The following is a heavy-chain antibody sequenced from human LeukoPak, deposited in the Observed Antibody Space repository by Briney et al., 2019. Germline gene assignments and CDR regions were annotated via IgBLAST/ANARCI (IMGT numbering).Heavy chain of an antibody. V-gene: IGHV1-2*02. D-gene: IGHD2-2*01. J-gene: IGHJ4*02. CDR3: ARDVGEYCSSTNCYASDY. Sequence: GASVKVSCKASGYTFTGYYIHWVRQAPGQGLEWMGWINPNGGGTNYAQRFQGRVTMTRDTSISTAYMELSRLRSDDTAVYYCARDVGEYCSSTNCYASDYWGQGTLVTVSS. CDR2: INPNGGGT. CDR1: GYTFTGYY.